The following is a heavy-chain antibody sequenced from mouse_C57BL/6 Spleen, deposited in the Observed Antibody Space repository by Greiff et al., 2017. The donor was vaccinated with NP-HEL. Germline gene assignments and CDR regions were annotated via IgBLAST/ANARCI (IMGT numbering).Heavy chain of an antibody. Sequence: EVNLVESEGGLVQPGSSMKLSCTASGFTFSDYYMAWVRQVPEKGLEWVANINYDGSSTYYLDSLKSRFIISRDNAKNILYLQMSSLKSEDTATYYCARFYYSKGLTGALAYWGQGTLVTVSA. CDR2: INYDGSST. CDR3: ARFYYSKGLTGALAY. D-gene: IGHD2-5*01. J-gene: IGHJ3*01. V-gene: IGHV5-16*01. CDR1: GFTFSDYY.